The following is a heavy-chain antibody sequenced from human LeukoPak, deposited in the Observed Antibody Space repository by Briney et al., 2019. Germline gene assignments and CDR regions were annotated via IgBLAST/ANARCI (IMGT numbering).Heavy chain of an antibody. CDR3: ATIPAYYYDSSGSVNDAFDI. V-gene: IGHV4-4*07. J-gene: IGHJ3*02. CDR1: GGSISSYY. CDR2: IYTSGST. D-gene: IGHD3-22*01. Sequence: PSETLSLTCTVSGGSISSYYWSWIRQPAGKGLEWIGRIYTSGSTNYNPSLKSRVTISVDTSKNQSSLKLSSVTAADTAVYYCATIPAYYYDSSGSVNDAFDIWGQGTMVTVSS.